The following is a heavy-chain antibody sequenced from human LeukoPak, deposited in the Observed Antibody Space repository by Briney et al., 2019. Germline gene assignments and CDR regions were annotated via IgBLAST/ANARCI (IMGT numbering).Heavy chain of an antibody. CDR3: AKTLYIAAAPGGLDY. D-gene: IGHD6-13*01. Sequence: ASVKVSCKASGYTFTGYYMHWVRQAPGQGLEWMGWINPNSGGTNYAQKFRGRVTMTRDTSISTVYMELSSLRSDDTAVYYCAKTLYIAAAPGGLDYWGQGTLVTVSS. CDR1: GYTFTGYY. CDR2: INPNSGGT. V-gene: IGHV1-2*02. J-gene: IGHJ4*02.